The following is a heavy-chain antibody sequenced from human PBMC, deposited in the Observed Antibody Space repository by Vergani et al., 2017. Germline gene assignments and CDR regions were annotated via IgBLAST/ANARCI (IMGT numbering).Heavy chain of an antibody. V-gene: IGHV5-51*01. Sequence: EVMLVQSGAEVKTPGESLKISCKYSESSFISNEIAWVRQLSGKGLQWMGNINPIDSKIAYSPSFQGQAIMSLDKSITTAYLQWRSLKASDTAIYYCTRHVPCGDSACLHFDHWGQGTQVTVSS. CDR2: INPIDSKI. CDR3: TRHVPCGDSACLHFDH. J-gene: IGHJ4*02. D-gene: IGHD2-21*01. CDR1: ESSFISNE.